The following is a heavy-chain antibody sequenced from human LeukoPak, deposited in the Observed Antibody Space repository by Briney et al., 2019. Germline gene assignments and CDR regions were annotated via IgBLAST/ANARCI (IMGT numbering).Heavy chain of an antibody. CDR3: ARGRQALEWLLFYY. V-gene: IGHV3-30*03. CDR1: GFTFSSYG. CDR2: ISYDGSNK. D-gene: IGHD3-3*01. J-gene: IGHJ4*02. Sequence: GGSLRLSCAASGFTFSSYGMHWVRQAPGKGLEWVAVISYDGSNKYYADSVKGRFTISRDNSKNTLYLQMNSLRAEDTAVYYCARGRQALEWLLFYYWGQGTLVTVSS.